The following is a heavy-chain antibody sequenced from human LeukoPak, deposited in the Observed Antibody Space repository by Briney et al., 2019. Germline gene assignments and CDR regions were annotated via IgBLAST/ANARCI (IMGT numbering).Heavy chain of an antibody. J-gene: IGHJ6*03. D-gene: IGHD2-8*01. CDR2: IYHSGST. CDR1: GYSISSGYY. Sequence: PSETLSLTCTVSGYSISSGYYWGWIRPPPGKGLEWIGSIYHSGSTYYNPSLKSRVTISVDTSKNQFSLKLSSVTAADTAVYYCAREIRGYCTNGVCSGYYMDVWGKGTTVTVSS. CDR3: AREIRGYCTNGVCSGYYMDV. V-gene: IGHV4-38-2*02.